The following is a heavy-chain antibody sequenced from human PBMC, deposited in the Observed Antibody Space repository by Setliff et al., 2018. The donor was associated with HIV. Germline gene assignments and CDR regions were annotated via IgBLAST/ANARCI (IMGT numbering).Heavy chain of an antibody. V-gene: IGHV3-30-3*01. J-gene: IGHJ4*02. CDR1: GFIFSSYV. Sequence: SCAATGFIFSSYVLHWVRQAPGKGLEWVAVMSTGGDIKTYADSVKGRFTNSRDNSKNTLFLQMNSLRPEDTATYYCVRDPIEGYPDYFDYWGQGTLVTVST. CDR3: VRDPIEGYPDYFDY. CDR2: MSTGGDIK. D-gene: IGHD1-26*01.